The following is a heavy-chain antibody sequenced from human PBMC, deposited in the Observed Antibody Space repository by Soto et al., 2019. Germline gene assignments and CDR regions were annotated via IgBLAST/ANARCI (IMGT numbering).Heavy chain of an antibody. CDR1: GGSISSSSYY. D-gene: IGHD3-3*01. CDR2: IYYSGST. CDR3: ARHESYYDFWSGYFESPFHMDV. V-gene: IGHV4-39*01. Sequence: QLQLQESGPGLVKPSETLSLTCTVSGGSISSSSYYWGWIRQPPGKGLAWIGSIYYSGSTYYNPSLKSRVTISVDTSKNQSSLKLSSVTAADTAVYYCARHESYYDFWSGYFESPFHMDVWGKGTTVTVSS. J-gene: IGHJ6*03.